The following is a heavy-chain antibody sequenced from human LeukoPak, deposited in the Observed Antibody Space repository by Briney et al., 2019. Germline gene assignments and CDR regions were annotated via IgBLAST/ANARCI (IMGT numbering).Heavy chain of an antibody. CDR3: ARDYCDSSGYYYGGY. V-gene: IGHV3-48*01. Sequence: PGGSLRLSCAASGFAFSRYSMYWVRQAPGRGLEWISYISSSSSSILYADSVKGRFTISRDDAKNSLSLQMNSLRAEDTAVYYCARDYCDSSGYYYGGYWGQGTLVTVSS. CDR2: ISSSSSSI. CDR1: GFAFSRYS. J-gene: IGHJ4*02. D-gene: IGHD3-22*01.